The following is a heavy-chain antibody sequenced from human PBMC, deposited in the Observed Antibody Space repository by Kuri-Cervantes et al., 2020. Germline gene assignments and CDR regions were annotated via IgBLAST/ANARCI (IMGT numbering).Heavy chain of an antibody. CDR1: GGSISSYY. J-gene: IGHJ2*01. Sequence: SETLSLTCTVSGGSISSYYWSWIRQPPGKGLEWIGYIYYSGSTNYNPSLKSRVTISVDTSKNQFSLKLSSVTAADTAVYYCARVGQDIVVVPAALWYFDLWGRGTLVTVSS. CDR2: IYYSGST. V-gene: IGHV4-59*01. CDR3: ARVGQDIVVVPAALWYFDL. D-gene: IGHD2-2*01.